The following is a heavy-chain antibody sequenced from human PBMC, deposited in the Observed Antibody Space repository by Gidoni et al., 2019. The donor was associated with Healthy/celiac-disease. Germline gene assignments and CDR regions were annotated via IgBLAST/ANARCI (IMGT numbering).Heavy chain of an antibody. J-gene: IGHJ6*02. CDR1: GFTFSSYA. CDR2: ISSNGGST. D-gene: IGHD1-26*01. Sequence: EVQLVESGGGLVQPGGSLRLSCAASGFTFSSYAMHWVRQAPGKGLEYVSAISSNGGSTYYANSVKGRFTISRDNSKNTLYLQMGSLRAEDMAVYYCAREIVGATGYYYGMDVWGQGTTVTVSS. V-gene: IGHV3-64*01. CDR3: AREIVGATGYYYGMDV.